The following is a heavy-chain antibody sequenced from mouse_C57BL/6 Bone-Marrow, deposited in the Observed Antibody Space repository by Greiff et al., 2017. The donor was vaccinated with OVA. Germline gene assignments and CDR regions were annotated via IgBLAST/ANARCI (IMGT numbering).Heavy chain of an antibody. CDR1: GFTFSSYA. D-gene: IGHD1-1*01. Sequence: EVMLVESGGGLVKPGGSLKLSCAASGFTFSSYAMSWVRQTPEKRLEWVATISDGGSYTYYPDNVKGRFTISRDNAKNNLYLQMSHLKSEDTAMYYCGSTVVAEGFAYWGQGTLVTVSA. CDR2: ISDGGSYT. V-gene: IGHV5-4*03. CDR3: GSTVVAEGFAY. J-gene: IGHJ3*01.